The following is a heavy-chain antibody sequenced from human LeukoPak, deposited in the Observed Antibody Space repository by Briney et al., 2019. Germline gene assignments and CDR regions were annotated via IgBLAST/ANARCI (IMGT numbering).Heavy chain of an antibody. V-gene: IGHV5-51*01. CDR2: IYPGDSDT. J-gene: IGHJ4*02. Sequence: GASLQISCKGSGYSFTSYWIGWVRQMPGKGLEWMGIIYPGDSDTRYSPSFQGQVTISADKSISTAYLQWSSLKASDTAMYYCARHRGDYYGSGSYLDYWGQGTLVTVSS. CDR1: GYSFTSYW. D-gene: IGHD3-10*01. CDR3: ARHRGDYYGSGSYLDY.